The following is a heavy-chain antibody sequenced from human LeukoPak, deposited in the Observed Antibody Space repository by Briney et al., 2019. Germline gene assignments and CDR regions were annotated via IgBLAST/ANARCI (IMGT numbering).Heavy chain of an antibody. CDR2: INHSGST. J-gene: IGHJ5*02. CDR3: ARELLWFGTHNWFDP. D-gene: IGHD3-10*01. CDR1: GGYFSGYY. V-gene: IGHV4-34*01. Sequence: SETLSLTCAVYGGYFSGYYWSWIRQPPGKGLEWIGEINHSGSTNYNPSLKSRVTISVDTSKNQFSLKLSSVTAADTAVYYCARELLWFGTHNWFDPWGQGTLVTVSS.